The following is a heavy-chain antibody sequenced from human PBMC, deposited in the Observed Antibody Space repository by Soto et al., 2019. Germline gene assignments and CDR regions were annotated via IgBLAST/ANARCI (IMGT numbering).Heavy chain of an antibody. D-gene: IGHD6-19*01. CDR1: GGSISSYY. J-gene: IGHJ2*01. CDR3: ARDLGYGGWYWYFDL. Sequence: QVQLQESGPGLVKPSETLSLTCTVSGGSISSYYWSWIRQPPGKGLEWIGYIYYSGSTDYNPSLKSRVTISVDTSKNQFSLRLRSVTAADTAVYYCARDLGYGGWYWYFDLWGRGTLVTVSS. CDR2: IYYSGST. V-gene: IGHV4-59*01.